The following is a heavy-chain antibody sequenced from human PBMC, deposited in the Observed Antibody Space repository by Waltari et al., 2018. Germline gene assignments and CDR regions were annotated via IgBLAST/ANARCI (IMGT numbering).Heavy chain of an antibody. D-gene: IGHD1-26*01. CDR3: ARLGVAHFDY. J-gene: IGHJ4*02. V-gene: IGHV3-48*04. CDR2: ISATSSSI. CDR1: GFTFSSYS. Sequence: EILVVESGGGLVQPGGSLRLSCAASGFTFSSYSMTWVRQAQGKGMEGVSYISATSSSIYYADSVKGRFSISRDNAQNSLYLQMNSLRAEDTALYYCARLGVAHFDYWGQGTLVTVSS.